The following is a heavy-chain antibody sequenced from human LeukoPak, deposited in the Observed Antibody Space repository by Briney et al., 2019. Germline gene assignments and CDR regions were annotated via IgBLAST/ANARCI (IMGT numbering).Heavy chain of an antibody. V-gene: IGHV4-39*07. CDR3: ARLHYGSGSYYTPTFDY. D-gene: IGHD3-10*01. CDR2: IYYSGST. J-gene: IGHJ4*02. CDR1: GGSISSSSYY. Sequence: SETLSLTCTVSGGSISSSSYYWGWIRQPPGKGLEWIGSIYYSGSTYYNPSLKSRVTISVDTPKNQFSLKLSSVTAADTAVYYCARLHYGSGSYYTPTFDYWGQGTLVTVSS.